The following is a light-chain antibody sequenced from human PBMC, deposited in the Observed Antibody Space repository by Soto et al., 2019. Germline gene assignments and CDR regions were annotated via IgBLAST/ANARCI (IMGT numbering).Light chain of an antibody. J-gene: IGLJ6*01. CDR2: EGS. Sequence: QSALTQPGSVSGSPGQSITISCTGSSDDIGRYNQVSWYQQHPGKAPKVMIYEGSQRPSGVSNRFYGSKSGNTASLTISGLQAEDEADYYCSSYVGSTPYVFGSGTKVTVL. CDR1: SDDIGRYNQ. V-gene: IGLV2-23*01. CDR3: SSYVGSTPYV.